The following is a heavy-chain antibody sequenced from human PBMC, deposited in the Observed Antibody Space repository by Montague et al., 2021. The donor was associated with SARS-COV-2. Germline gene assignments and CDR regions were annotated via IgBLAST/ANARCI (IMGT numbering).Heavy chain of an antibody. V-gene: IGHV4-39*01. D-gene: IGHD3-10*01. Sequence: SETLSLTCSVSGDSINNSRYYWGWIRQPPGKGLEWIGTIYYSGSAYYNPSLKSRVTISVDTSKDQFYLKLNSVTATDTAVYYCARLESTRGVIIRGGFHIWGQGTKVTVSS. CDR1: GDSINNSRYY. J-gene: IGHJ3*02. CDR3: ARLESTRGVIIRGGFHI. CDR2: IYYSGSA.